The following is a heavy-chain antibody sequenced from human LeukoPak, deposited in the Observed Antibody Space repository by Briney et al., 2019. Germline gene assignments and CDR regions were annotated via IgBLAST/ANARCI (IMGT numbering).Heavy chain of an antibody. CDR3: AREVYCSGGSCPYFDY. V-gene: IGHV1-18*01. J-gene: IGHJ4*02. Sequence: GASVKVSCKASGYTFTSYGISWVRQAPGQGLEWMGWNSAYNGNTNYAQKLQGRVTMTTDTSTSTAYMELRSLRSDDTAVYYCAREVYCSGGSCPYFDYWGQGTLVTVSS. D-gene: IGHD2-15*01. CDR1: GYTFTSYG. CDR2: NSAYNGNT.